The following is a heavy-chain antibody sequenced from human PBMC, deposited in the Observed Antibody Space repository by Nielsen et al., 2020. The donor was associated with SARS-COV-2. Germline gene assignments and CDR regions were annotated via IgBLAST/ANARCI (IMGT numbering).Heavy chain of an antibody. CDR3: ARDDYGDYQDYYYYGMDV. D-gene: IGHD4-17*01. Sequence: SLKISCAASGFTVDDYAMHWVRQAPGKGLEWVSGISWNSGSIGYADSVKGRFTISRDNAKNSLYLQMNSLRAEDTAVYYCARDDYGDYQDYYYYGMDVWGQGTTVTVSS. V-gene: IGHV3-9*01. J-gene: IGHJ6*02. CDR1: GFTVDDYA. CDR2: ISWNSGSI.